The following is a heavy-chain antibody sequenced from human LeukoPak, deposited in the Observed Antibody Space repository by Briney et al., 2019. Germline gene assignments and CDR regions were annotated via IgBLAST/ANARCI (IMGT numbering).Heavy chain of an antibody. V-gene: IGHV1-2*02. CDR1: GYTFTDSY. Sequence: ASVKVSCKASGYTFTDSYMHWVRQAPGQGLEWMGWINPNSGGTNYAQKFEDRVTMTRDTSISTAYMELSRLRSDDTAVYYCAREMEGVDYWGQGTLVTASS. CDR3: AREMEGVDY. J-gene: IGHJ4*02. D-gene: IGHD1-1*01. CDR2: INPNSGGT.